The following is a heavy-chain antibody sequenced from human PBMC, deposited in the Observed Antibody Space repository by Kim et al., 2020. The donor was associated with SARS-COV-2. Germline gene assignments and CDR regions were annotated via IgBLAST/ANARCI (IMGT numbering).Heavy chain of an antibody. CDR1: GGTFSSYA. CDR3: ARPGAQLVQGPYYYYYGMDV. D-gene: IGHD6-13*01. V-gene: IGHV1-69*13. J-gene: IGHJ6*02. CDR2: IIPIFGTA. Sequence: SVKVSCKASGGTFSSYAISWVRQAPGQGLEWMGGIIPIFGTANYAQKFQGRVTITADESTSTAYMELSSLRSEDTAVYYCARPGAQLVQGPYYYYYGMDVWGQGTTVTVSS.